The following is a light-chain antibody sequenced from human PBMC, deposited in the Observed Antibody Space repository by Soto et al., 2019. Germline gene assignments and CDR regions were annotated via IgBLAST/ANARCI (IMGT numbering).Light chain of an antibody. Sequence: SVLTQPASVSGSPGQPITISCTGTSSDVGGYNYVSWYQQHPGKAPKLMIYEVSNRPSGVSNRFSGSKSGNTASLTISGLQAEDEADYYCSSYTSSSTYVFGTGTKV. J-gene: IGLJ1*01. CDR2: EVS. CDR3: SSYTSSSTYV. CDR1: SSDVGGYNY. V-gene: IGLV2-14*01.